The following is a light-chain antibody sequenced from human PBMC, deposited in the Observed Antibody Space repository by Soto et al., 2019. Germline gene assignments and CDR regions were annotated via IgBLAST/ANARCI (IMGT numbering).Light chain of an antibody. J-gene: IGKJ2*01. V-gene: IGKV1-5*03. CDR1: QSISSW. CDR2: KAS. Sequence: DIQMTQSPSTLSASVGDRVTITCRASQSISSWLAWYQQRPGKAPKLLIYKASRLEGGVPTRFSGSGSGTEFTLTIFSLQPDDFATYYCQQYNSYPYTFGRGTKLEIK. CDR3: QQYNSYPYT.